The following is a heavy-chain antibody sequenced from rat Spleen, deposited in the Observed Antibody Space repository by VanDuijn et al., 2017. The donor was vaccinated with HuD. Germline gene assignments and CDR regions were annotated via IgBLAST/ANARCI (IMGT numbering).Heavy chain of an antibody. CDR3: ARHRGYSDY. V-gene: IGHV5-22*01. CDR2: IHYEGSST. CDR1: GFTFSDYY. D-gene: IGHD1-11*01. J-gene: IGHJ2*01. Sequence: EVQLVESDGGLVQPGGSMNLSCAASGFTFSDYYMAWVRQTPKKGLEWVASIHYEGSSTYYGGSVKGRFTISRDNAKTTLYLQMDSLRSEDTASYYCARHRGYSDYWGQGVMVTVSS.